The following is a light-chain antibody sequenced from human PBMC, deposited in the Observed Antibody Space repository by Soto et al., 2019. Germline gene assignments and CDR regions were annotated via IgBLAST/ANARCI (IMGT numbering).Light chain of an antibody. CDR1: QAISSY. CDR3: QQLNSYPWT. CDR2: AAS. J-gene: IGKJ1*01. V-gene: IGKV1-9*01. Sequence: DLPLTQSPSFLSASVGDRVTITCRASQAISSYFAWFQQRPGKAPKVLIYAASTLQSGVPSRFSGSASGTEFTLTISSLQPEDFATYFCQQLNSYPWTFGQGTKVEIK.